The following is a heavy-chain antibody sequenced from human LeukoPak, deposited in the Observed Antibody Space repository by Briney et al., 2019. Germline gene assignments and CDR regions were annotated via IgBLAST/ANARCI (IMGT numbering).Heavy chain of an antibody. CDR3: AKDLLGVYCTNGVCYQNY. J-gene: IGHJ4*02. CDR1: GFTFSSYW. V-gene: IGHV3-74*01. CDR2: INNDGSRT. D-gene: IGHD2-8*01. Sequence: PGGSLRLSCTASGFTFSSYWMHWVRQAPGKRLVWVSRINNDGSRTDYADSVKGRFTISRDNAKNTLYLQTNSLRAEDTAVYYCAKDLLGVYCTNGVCYQNYWGQGTLVTVSS.